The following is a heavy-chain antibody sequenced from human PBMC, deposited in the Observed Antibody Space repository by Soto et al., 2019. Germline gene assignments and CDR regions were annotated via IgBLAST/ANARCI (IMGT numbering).Heavy chain of an antibody. V-gene: IGHV1-69*02. D-gene: IGHD3-10*01. CDR2: IIPILGIA. CDR3: ARIYGSGSPKANWFDP. CDR1: GGTFSSYT. Sequence: VASVKVSCKASGGTFSSYTISWVRQAPGQGLEWMGRIIPILGIANYAQKFQGRVTITADKSTSTAYMELSSLRSEDTAVYYCARIYGSGSPKANWFDPWGQGTLVTVSS. J-gene: IGHJ5*02.